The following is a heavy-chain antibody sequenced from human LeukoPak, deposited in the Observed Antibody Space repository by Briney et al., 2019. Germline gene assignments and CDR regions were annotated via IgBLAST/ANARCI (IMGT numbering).Heavy chain of an antibody. D-gene: IGHD3-10*01. Sequence: ASVTVSCKASGYSFSDYYIHWVRQAPGQGLEWVGRINPISGGTDYAQKFQGRVTMTRDTSISTAYMELSRLRSDDTAIYFCARDRGQRWGQGTLVTVSS. CDR1: GYSFSDYY. CDR3: ARDRGQR. J-gene: IGHJ1*01. CDR2: INPISGGT. V-gene: IGHV1-2*06.